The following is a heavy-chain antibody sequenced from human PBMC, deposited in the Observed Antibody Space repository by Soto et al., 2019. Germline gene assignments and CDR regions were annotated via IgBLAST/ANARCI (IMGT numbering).Heavy chain of an antibody. V-gene: IGHV3-23*01. CDR3: AKDLPPTTSAGLDAFDI. CDR1: GFTFSSYA. J-gene: IGHJ3*02. CDR2: ISGSGGST. Sequence: GGSLRLSCAASGFTFSSYAMSWVRQAPGKGLEWVSAISGSGGSTYYADSVKGRFTISRDNSKNTLYLQMNSLRAEDTAVYYCAKDLPPTTSAGLDAFDIWGQGTMVTVSS. D-gene: IGHD4-17*01.